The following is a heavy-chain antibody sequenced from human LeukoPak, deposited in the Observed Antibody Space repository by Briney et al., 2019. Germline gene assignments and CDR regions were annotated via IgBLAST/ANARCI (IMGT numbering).Heavy chain of an antibody. Sequence: PSETLSLTCTVSGYSISSGYYWGWIRQPPGKGLEWIGSIYHSGSTYYNPSLKSRVTISVDTSKNQFSLKLSSVTAADTAVYYCARDVDCSGGSCYPNFDYWGQGTLVTVSS. V-gene: IGHV4-38-2*02. CDR3: ARDVDCSGGSCYPNFDY. J-gene: IGHJ4*02. CDR1: GYSISSGYY. CDR2: IYHSGST. D-gene: IGHD2-15*01.